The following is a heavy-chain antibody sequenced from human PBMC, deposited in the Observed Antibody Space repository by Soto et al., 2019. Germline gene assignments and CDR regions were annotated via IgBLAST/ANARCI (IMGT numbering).Heavy chain of an antibody. Sequence: GGSLRLSCAASGFTFSNAWINWVRQAPGKGLEWVSAIATGGGTYYSDSVQGRFTISRDNSKNTLYLRMSSLRVEDTALYYCAKRAICRGGGCRGFDSWGQGTLVTVSS. V-gene: IGHV3-23*01. D-gene: IGHD2-15*01. J-gene: IGHJ5*01. CDR1: GFTFSNAW. CDR3: AKRAICRGGGCRGFDS. CDR2: IATGGGT.